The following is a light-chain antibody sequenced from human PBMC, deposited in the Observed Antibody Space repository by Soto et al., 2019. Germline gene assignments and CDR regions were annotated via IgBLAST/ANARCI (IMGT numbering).Light chain of an antibody. Sequence: EIVMTQSPATLSVSPGERATLSCRASRSVSSNLAWYQQKPGQAPRLLMYGASPRATGIPARFSGSGSGTEFTLTISSLQSEDFAVYYCQQYNNWPPYTFGQGTKLEIK. CDR2: GAS. CDR1: RSVSSN. V-gene: IGKV3-15*01. CDR3: QQYNNWPPYT. J-gene: IGKJ2*01.